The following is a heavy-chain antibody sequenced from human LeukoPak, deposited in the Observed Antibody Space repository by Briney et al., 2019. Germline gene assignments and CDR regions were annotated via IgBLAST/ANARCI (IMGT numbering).Heavy chain of an antibody. Sequence: ASVKVSCKASGYTFTSYYMHWVRQAPGQGLEWMGIINPSGSSTSYAQKFQGRVTMTRDMSTSTVYMELSSLRSEDTAMYYCAINQAGYCGGGSCYRHEFYYMDVWGKGTSVTVSS. J-gene: IGHJ6*03. CDR2: INPSGSST. D-gene: IGHD2-15*01. V-gene: IGHV1-46*01. CDR1: GYTFTSYY. CDR3: AINQAGYCGGGSCYRHEFYYMDV.